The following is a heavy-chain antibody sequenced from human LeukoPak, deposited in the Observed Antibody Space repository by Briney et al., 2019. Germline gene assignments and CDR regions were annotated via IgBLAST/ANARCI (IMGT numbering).Heavy chain of an antibody. CDR3: TKSGYSSSWNKFDP. D-gene: IGHD6-13*01. J-gene: IGHJ5*02. CDR1: GFTVSSNY. Sequence: GGSLRLSCAASGFTVSSNYMSWVRQAPGKGLEWVSVIYSGGSTYYPDSVKGRFTISRHNSKNTLYLQMNSLRAEDTAVYYCTKSGYSSSWNKFDPWGQGTLVTVSS. CDR2: IYSGGST. V-gene: IGHV3-53*01.